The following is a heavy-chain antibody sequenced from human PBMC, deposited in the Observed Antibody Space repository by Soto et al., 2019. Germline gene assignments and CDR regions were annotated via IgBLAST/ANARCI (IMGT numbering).Heavy chain of an antibody. J-gene: IGHJ4*02. CDR2: LTWNSDAI. D-gene: IGHD6-13*01. CDR1: GFTFDNYA. Sequence: PGGSLRLSCAASGFTFDNYAMHWVRQAPGKGLEWVSSLTWNSDAIGYADSVKGRFTISRDNAKNSLYLQMNSLRTEDTALYYCVKDRVAAGIKYFDHWGQGPMVTVYS. V-gene: IGHV3-9*01. CDR3: VKDRVAAGIKYFDH.